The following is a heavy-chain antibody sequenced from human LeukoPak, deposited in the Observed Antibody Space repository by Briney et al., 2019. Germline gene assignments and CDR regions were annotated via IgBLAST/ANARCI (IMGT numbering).Heavy chain of an antibody. V-gene: IGHV4-38-2*02. CDR2: IYHSGST. CDR3: ARLPGPNWIDP. CDR1: GYSISSGYY. D-gene: IGHD3-10*01. J-gene: IGHJ5*02. Sequence: SETLSLTCSVSGYSISSGYYWGWIRPPPGKGLEWIGSIYHSGSTYYNPSLKRRVTISGDASQNQFSLKLTSVTAADTAVYYCARLPGPNWIDPWGQGTLVIVSS.